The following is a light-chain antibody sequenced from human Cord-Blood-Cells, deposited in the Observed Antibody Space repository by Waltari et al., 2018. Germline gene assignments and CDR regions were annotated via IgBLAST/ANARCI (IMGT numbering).Light chain of an antibody. V-gene: IGKV4-1*01. CDR2: WAS. CDR1: QSVLYSSNNKNY. J-gene: IGKJ1*01. CDR3: QQYYSTPWT. Sequence: DIVMTQSPDSLAVSLGERATINCKSSQSVLYSSNNKNYLAWYQQKQGQPPKLLIYWASTRESGVPDRFSGSGSGTDFTLTISCLQAEDVAVYYCQQYYSTPWTFGQGTKVEIK.